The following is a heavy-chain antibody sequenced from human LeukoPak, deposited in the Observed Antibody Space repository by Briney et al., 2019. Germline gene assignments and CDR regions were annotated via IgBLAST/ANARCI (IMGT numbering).Heavy chain of an antibody. V-gene: IGHV4-59*01. CDR1: GGSISSYY. CDR2: IYYSGST. CDR3: ARGYSSSWYWFDP. Sequence: PSETLSLTCTVSGGSISSYYWSWIRQPPGKGLEWIGYIYYSGSTNYNPSLKSRVTISVDTSKNQFSLKLSSVTAADTAVYYCARGYSSSWYWFDPWGQGTLVTDSS. D-gene: IGHD6-13*01. J-gene: IGHJ5*02.